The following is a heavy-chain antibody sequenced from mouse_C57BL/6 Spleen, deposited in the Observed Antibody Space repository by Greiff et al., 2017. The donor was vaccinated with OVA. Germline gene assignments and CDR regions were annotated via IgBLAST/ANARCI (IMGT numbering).Heavy chain of an antibody. Sequence: EVQLQQSGPELVKPGASVKISCKASGYSFTGYYMNWVKQSPEKSLEWIGEINPSTGGTTYNQKFKAKATLTVDKSSSTAYMQLKSLTSEDSAVYYCARRRAYGTPFDYWGQGTTLTVSS. CDR1: GYSFTGYY. D-gene: IGHD2-1*01. J-gene: IGHJ2*01. CDR3: ARRRAYGTPFDY. CDR2: INPSTGGT. V-gene: IGHV1-42*01.